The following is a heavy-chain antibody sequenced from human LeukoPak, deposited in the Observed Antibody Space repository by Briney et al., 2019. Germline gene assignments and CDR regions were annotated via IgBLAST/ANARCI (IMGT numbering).Heavy chain of an antibody. CDR1: GGSISNYY. J-gene: IGHJ2*01. D-gene: IGHD7-27*01. CDR2: IHYSGYT. CDR3: ARHWGSDWYFDL. V-gene: IGHV4-59*01. Sequence: SETLSLTRAVSGGSISNYYCSWIRQPPGKGLEWLGYIHYSGYTNYNPSLKSRVTISVDTSKNQFSLNLSSVTAADTAVYYCARHWGSDWYFDLWGRGTLVTVSS.